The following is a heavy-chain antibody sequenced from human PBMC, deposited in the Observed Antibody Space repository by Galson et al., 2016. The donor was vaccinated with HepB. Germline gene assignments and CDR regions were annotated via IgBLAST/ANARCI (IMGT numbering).Heavy chain of an antibody. J-gene: IGHJ4*02. CDR3: ARESEQWLSYFDY. CDR1: GGSISSHY. Sequence: ETLFPSCTVSGGSISSHYWCGLRPPPGKRLGWIGYRYNGGSTNYKPSLKSRVTITLDKSKNKFSLKLSSVTAADTAVYYCARESEQWLSYFDYWGQGTLVIVSS. CDR2: RYNGGST. V-gene: IGHV4-59*11. D-gene: IGHD6-19*01.